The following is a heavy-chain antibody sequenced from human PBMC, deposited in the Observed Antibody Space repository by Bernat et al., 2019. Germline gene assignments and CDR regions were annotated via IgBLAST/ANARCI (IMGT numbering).Heavy chain of an antibody. Sequence: QLQLQESGSGLVKPSQSLSLTCAVSGGSISSGGYSWSWIRQPPGKGLEWIGYIYHSGSTYYNPSLKSRVTISVDRSKNQFSLKLSSVTAADTAVYYCARDFYGDPGYGMDVWGQGTTVTVSS. D-gene: IGHD4-17*01. CDR1: GGSISSGGYS. CDR2: IYHSGST. CDR3: ARDFYGDPGYGMDV. J-gene: IGHJ6*02. V-gene: IGHV4-30-2*01.